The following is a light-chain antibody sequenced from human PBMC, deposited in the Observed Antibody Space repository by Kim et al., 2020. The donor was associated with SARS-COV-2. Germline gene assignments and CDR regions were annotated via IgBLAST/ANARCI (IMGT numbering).Light chain of an antibody. CDR1: SSNIGSNS. CDR2: SDN. V-gene: IGLV1-44*01. CDR3: AAWDDRLTGWV. J-gene: IGLJ3*02. Sequence: QSVTISCFGSSSNIGSNSGSWYQQLPGTAPKLLIYSDNRRTSGVPDRFSGSSSGTSASLAISGLQSDDEADYHCAAWDDRLTGWVFGGGTKVTVL.